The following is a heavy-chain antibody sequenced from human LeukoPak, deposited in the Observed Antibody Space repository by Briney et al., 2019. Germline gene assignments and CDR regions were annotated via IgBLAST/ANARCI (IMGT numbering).Heavy chain of an antibody. D-gene: IGHD1-26*01. Sequence: SETLSLTCAVYGGSFSGYYWSWIRQPPGKGLEWIGEINHSGGTNYNPSLKSRVTISVDTSKNQFSLKLSSVTAADTAVYYCARAVRGSYRPFDYWGQGTLVTVSS. CDR1: GGSFSGYY. CDR3: ARAVRGSYRPFDY. J-gene: IGHJ4*02. V-gene: IGHV4-34*01. CDR2: INHSGGT.